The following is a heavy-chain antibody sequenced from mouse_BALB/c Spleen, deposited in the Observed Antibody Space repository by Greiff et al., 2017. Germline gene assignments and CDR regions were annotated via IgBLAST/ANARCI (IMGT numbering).Heavy chain of an antibody. V-gene: IGHV1-87*01. Sequence: VQLHQSGAELARPGASVKLSCKASGYTFTSYWMQWVKQRPGQGLEWIGAIYPGDGDTRYTQKFKGKATLTADKSSSTAYMQLISLASEDSAVYYCARALGAMDYWGQGTSVTVSS. D-gene: IGHD3-3*01. CDR1: GYTFTSYW. CDR2: IYPGDGDT. CDR3: ARALGAMDY. J-gene: IGHJ4*01.